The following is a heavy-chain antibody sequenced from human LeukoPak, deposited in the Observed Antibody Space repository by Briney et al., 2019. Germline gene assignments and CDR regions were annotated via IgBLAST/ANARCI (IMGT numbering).Heavy chain of an antibody. J-gene: IGHJ6*04. CDR2: IYYSGST. CDR3: ARGTGLLWFGELLVYGMGV. CDR1: GGSISSYY. D-gene: IGHD3-10*01. V-gene: IGHV4-59*01. Sequence: SETLSLTCTVSGGSISSYYWSWIRQPPGKGLEWIGYIYYSGSTNYNPSLKSRVTISVDTSKNQFSLKLSSVTAADTAVYYCARGTGLLWFGELLVYGMGVWGKGTTVTVSS.